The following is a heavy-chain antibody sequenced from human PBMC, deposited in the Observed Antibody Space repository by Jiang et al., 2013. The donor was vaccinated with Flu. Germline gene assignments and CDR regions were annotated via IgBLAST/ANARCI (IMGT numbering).Heavy chain of an antibody. CDR3: AKIFRTSRGAANVFET. CDR1: YPFTAFD. CDR2: INPSTQNS. J-gene: IGHJ3*02. V-gene: IGHV1-8*02. Sequence: YPFTAFDIYWVRQAPRQGPEWIGYINPSTQNSGSSQKFHGRVTMTRDISMSTVYLELTNLRSDDTAVYYCAKIFRTSRGAANVFETWGQGTHITVSS. D-gene: IGHD1-26*01.